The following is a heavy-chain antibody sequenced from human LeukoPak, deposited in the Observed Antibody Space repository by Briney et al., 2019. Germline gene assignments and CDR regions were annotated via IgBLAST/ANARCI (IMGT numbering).Heavy chain of an antibody. J-gene: IGHJ4*02. D-gene: IGHD6-25*01. CDR1: GGSISNYF. Sequence: PSETLSLTCSVSGGSISNYFWSWIRQPAGRGLEWIGRVYASGTTNSNPSLQSRVAMSLDTSKNQFSLNLSSVTAADTAVYFCSRSRGRGYSDSWGQGTLVTVSS. V-gene: IGHV4-4*07. CDR3: SRSRGRGYSDS. CDR2: VYASGTT.